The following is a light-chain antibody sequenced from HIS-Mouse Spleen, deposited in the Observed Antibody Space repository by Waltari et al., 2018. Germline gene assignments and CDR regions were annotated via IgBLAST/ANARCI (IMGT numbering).Light chain of an antibody. CDR2: QDS. Sequence: SYELTQPPSVSVSPVQTASITCSGDKLGDKYACWYQQKQGPSPGLVIYQDSKRPSGIPERFSGSNSGNTATLTISGTQAMDEADYYCQAWDSSTVVFGGGTKLTVL. J-gene: IGLJ2*01. CDR3: QAWDSSTVV. V-gene: IGLV3-1*01. CDR1: KLGDKY.